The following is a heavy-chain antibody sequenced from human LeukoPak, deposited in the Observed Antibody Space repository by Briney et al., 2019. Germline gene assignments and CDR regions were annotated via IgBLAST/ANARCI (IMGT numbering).Heavy chain of an antibody. Sequence: PSETPSLTCTVSGGSISSSSYYWGWLRQPPGTGLEWIGSIYYSGSTYYNPSLKSRVTISVDTSKNQFSLKLSSVTAADTAVYYCARIVVVPAAIDYWGQGTLVTVSS. CDR3: ARIVVVPAAIDY. J-gene: IGHJ4*02. D-gene: IGHD2-2*01. CDR1: GGSISSSSYY. CDR2: IYYSGST. V-gene: IGHV4-39*01.